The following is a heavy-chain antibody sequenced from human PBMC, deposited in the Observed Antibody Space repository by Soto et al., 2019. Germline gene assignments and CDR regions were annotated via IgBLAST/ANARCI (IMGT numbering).Heavy chain of an antibody. J-gene: IGHJ3*02. D-gene: IGHD2-2*02. CDR2: IYYSGST. V-gene: IGHV4-59*01. Sequence: SETLSLTCTVSGGSISSYYWSWIRQPPGKGLEWIGYIYYSGSTSYNPSLKSRVTISVDTSKNQFSLKLSSVTAADTAVYYCARVRDCSSTSCYRGDDASDIWGQGTMVTVSS. CDR3: ARVRDCSSTSCYRGDDASDI. CDR1: GGSISSYY.